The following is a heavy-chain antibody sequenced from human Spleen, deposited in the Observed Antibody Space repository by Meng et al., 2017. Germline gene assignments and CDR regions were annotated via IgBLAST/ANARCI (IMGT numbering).Heavy chain of an antibody. D-gene: IGHD3-10*01. CDR2: INPSGGST. V-gene: IGHV1-46*01. CDR1: GYTFTSYY. CDR3: ARDPAGGLLWLGELLNLRGFDWFDP. J-gene: IGHJ5*02. Sequence: ASVKVSCKASGYTFTSYYMLWVRQAPGQGLEWMGIINPSGGSTSYSQKFQGRVTMTRDTSTSTVYMELSRLRSENTAEYYCARDPAGGLLWLGELLNLRGFDWFDPCGQGTLVTVSS.